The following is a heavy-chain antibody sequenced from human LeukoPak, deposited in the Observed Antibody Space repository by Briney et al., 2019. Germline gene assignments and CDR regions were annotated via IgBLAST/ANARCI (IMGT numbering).Heavy chain of an antibody. D-gene: IGHD5-18*01. CDR3: ASVDTAMVTIDY. CDR1: GGSLSSYY. Sequence: SETLSLTCTVSGGSLSSYYWSWIRQPPGKGLEWIGYIYYSGSTNYNPSLKSRVTISVDTPKNQFSLKLSSVTAADTAVYYCASVDTAMVTIDYWGQGTLVTVSS. J-gene: IGHJ4*02. CDR2: IYYSGST. V-gene: IGHV4-59*08.